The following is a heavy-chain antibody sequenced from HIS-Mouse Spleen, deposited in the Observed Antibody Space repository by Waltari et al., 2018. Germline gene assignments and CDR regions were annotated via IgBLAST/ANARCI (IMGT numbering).Heavy chain of an antibody. CDR3: AKASSGWLDY. D-gene: IGHD6-19*01. Sequence: QVKLVESGGGVVHPGRSLRLSCAASGFTFISYALHWVRQAPGKGLEWVEVISYDGSNKYYADSVKGRFTISRDNSKNTLYLQMNSLRAEDTAVYYCAKASSGWLDYWGQGTLVTVSS. CDR1: GFTFISYA. CDR2: ISYDGSNK. V-gene: IGHV3-30*18. J-gene: IGHJ4*02.